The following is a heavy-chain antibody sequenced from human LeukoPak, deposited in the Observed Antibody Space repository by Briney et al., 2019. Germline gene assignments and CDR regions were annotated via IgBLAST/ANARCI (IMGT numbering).Heavy chain of an antibody. CDR2: KKKDGSEK. CDR1: GFTFRGNG. D-gene: IGHD1-26*01. J-gene: IGHJ4*02. Sequence: GGSLRLSCAASGFTFRGNGMSWVRQAQGKGRKWVANKKKDGSEKYYVDSVKGRFTISRDNAKNSLYLQMNSLRAEDTAVYYCARVTWELPDYWGQGTLVTVSS. CDR3: ARVTWELPDY. V-gene: IGHV3-7*05.